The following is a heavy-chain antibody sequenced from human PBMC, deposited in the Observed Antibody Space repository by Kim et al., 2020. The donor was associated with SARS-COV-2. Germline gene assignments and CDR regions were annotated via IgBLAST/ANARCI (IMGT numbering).Heavy chain of an antibody. V-gene: IGHV3-48*02. CDR2: ISSSSSTI. Sequence: GGSLKLSCAASGFTFSSYSMNWVRQAPGKGLEWVSYISSSSSTIYYADSVKGRFTISRDNAKNSLYLHMNSLRDEDTAVYYCARDLITFGGVIVPFDYWG. D-gene: IGHD3-16*02. CDR3: ARDLITFGGVIVPFDY. J-gene: IGHJ4*01. CDR1: GFTFSSYS.